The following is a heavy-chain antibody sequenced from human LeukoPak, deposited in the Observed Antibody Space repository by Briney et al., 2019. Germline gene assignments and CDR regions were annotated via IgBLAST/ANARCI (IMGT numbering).Heavy chain of an antibody. CDR1: GYTFSNYA. CDR2: INAGNGNT. Sequence: GASVKVSCKASGYTFSNYAMHWVRQAPGQRLAWMGWINAGNGNTRYSQEFKGRVTITRDTSASTVYMELSSLRSEDMAVYFCARSLGMGATLDYWGRGTLVTVSS. D-gene: IGHD1-26*01. CDR3: ARSLGMGATLDY. V-gene: IGHV1-3*03. J-gene: IGHJ4*02.